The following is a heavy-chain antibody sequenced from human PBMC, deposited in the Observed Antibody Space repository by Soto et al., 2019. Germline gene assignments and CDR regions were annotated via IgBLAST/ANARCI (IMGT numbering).Heavy chain of an antibody. Sequence: GGSLRLSCAASGFTFSSYWMHWVRQAPGKGLVWVSRINSDGSSTSYADSVKGRFTISRDNAKNTLYLQMNSLRSEDTAVYYCASSHIAAAPYGMDVWGQGTTVTVSS. CDR1: GFTFSSYW. CDR3: ASSHIAAAPYGMDV. D-gene: IGHD6-13*01. CDR2: INSDGSST. J-gene: IGHJ6*02. V-gene: IGHV3-74*01.